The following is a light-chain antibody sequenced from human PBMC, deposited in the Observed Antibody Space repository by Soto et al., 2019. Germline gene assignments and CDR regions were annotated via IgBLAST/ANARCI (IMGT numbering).Light chain of an antibody. CDR2: GAS. V-gene: IGKV3-15*01. J-gene: IGKJ5*01. CDR1: QSVSNN. Sequence: IRMKHSPATLSVNTGERATLSCRASQSVSNNLAWYQQQPGQAPMLLIFGASTRATGVPARFSGSGSGTDFTLTIISLQSEDFSVYYCQQRSNWPPTFGQGRRLAI. CDR3: QQRSNWPPT.